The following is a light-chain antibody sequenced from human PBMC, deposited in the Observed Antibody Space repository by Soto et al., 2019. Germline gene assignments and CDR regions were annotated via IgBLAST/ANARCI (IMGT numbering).Light chain of an antibody. Sequence: EIVLTQSPGTLSLSPGDRATLSCRASQSVSSTYLAWYHQKPGIAPRLLIYEASSRATGIPDRFSGSGSVTEFTLTIIRLEPEDFAVYYCQQYGSSPGLFTLGPGTKVDIK. V-gene: IGKV3-20*01. CDR2: EAS. J-gene: IGKJ3*01. CDR3: QQYGSSPGLFT. CDR1: QSVSSTY.